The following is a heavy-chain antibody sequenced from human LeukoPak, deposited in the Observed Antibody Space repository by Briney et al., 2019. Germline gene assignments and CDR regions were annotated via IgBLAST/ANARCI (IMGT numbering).Heavy chain of an antibody. V-gene: IGHV3-23*01. D-gene: IGHD3-3*01. CDR2: ISGSGGST. J-gene: IGHJ4*02. Sequence: GGSLRLSCAASGFTFSSYAMSWVRQAPGKGLEWVSAISGSGGSTYYADPVKGRFTISRDNSKNTLYLQMNSLRAEHTAVYYCGKRPSGHDFWSGYYLYGGKGTLVTVSS. CDR1: GFTFSSYA. CDR3: GKRPSGHDFWSGYYLY.